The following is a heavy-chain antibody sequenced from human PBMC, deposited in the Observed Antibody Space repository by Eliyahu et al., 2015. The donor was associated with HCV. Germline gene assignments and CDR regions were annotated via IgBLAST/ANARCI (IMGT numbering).Heavy chain of an antibody. V-gene: IGHV5-51*01. J-gene: IGHJ4*02. D-gene: IGHD3-10*01. Sequence: EVQLAQSGPEVKKPGESLKISCQSSGYNFDTSWXGWVGXMPGKGLEWMGLIYPGDSETRYSPSFQGQVIISVDKSINTAYLQWSSLRASDTATYYCARGGSGNFYVGPFDYWGQGTLVTVSS. CDR2: IYPGDSET. CDR3: ARGGSGNFYVGPFDY. CDR1: GYNFDTSW.